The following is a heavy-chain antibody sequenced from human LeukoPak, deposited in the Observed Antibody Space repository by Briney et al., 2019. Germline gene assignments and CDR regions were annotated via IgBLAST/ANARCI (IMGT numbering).Heavy chain of an antibody. V-gene: IGHV4-59*01. CDR2: IYYSGST. D-gene: IGHD3-10*01. Sequence: SETLSLTCTVSGGSISSYYWSWIRQAPGKGLEWIGYIYYSGSTNYNPSLKSRVTISVDTSKNQFSLKLSSVTAADTAVYYCARDRSPLLYMDVWGKGTTVTVSS. CDR1: GGSISSYY. J-gene: IGHJ6*03. CDR3: ARDRSPLLYMDV.